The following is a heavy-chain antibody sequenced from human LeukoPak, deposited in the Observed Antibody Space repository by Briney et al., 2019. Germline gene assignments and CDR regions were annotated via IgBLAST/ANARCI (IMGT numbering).Heavy chain of an antibody. CDR3: VRDRWGYGGYASDY. CDR2: ISSNGGST. Sequence: GGSLRLSCAASGFTFSSYAMHWVRQAPGKGLEYVSAISSNGGSTYYANSVKGRFTISRDNSKNTLYLQMGSLRAEDMAVYYCVRDRWGYGGYASDYWGQGTLVTVSS. V-gene: IGHV3-64*01. J-gene: IGHJ4*02. D-gene: IGHD2-2*01. CDR1: GFTFSSYA.